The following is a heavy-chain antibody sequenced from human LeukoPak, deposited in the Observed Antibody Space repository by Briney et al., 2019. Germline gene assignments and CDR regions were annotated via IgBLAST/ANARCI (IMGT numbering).Heavy chain of an antibody. CDR1: GYTFTDDY. CDR3: ARGQNYDILTGSYYYYMDV. CDR2: INPNSGGT. D-gene: IGHD3-9*01. Sequence: VKVSCKTSGYTFTDDYLHWVRQAPGQGLEWMGWINPNSGGTKIAQKFQGRVTMARDTSISTAYMELSWLTSDDTAVYYCARGQNYDILTGSYYYYMDVWGKGTTVTVSS. V-gene: IGHV1-2*02. J-gene: IGHJ6*03.